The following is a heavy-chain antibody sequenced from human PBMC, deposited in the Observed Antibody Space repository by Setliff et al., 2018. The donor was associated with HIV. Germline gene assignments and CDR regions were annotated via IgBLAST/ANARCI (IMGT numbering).Heavy chain of an antibody. J-gene: IGHJ4*02. D-gene: IGHD3-16*01. CDR2: ISGSGGST. CDR3: AKDYVENDY. Sequence: GGSLRLSCAASGFTFSSYAMSWVRQAPGKGLEWVSAISGSGGSTYYADSVKGRFTISRDNSKNSLSLQMNGLRAEDTAVYYCAKDYVENDYWGQGTLVTVSS. V-gene: IGHV3-23*01. CDR1: GFTFSSYA.